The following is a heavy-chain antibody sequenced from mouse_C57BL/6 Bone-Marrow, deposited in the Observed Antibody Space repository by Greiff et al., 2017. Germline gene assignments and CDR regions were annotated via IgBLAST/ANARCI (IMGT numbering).Heavy chain of an antibody. Sequence: EVQLQESGGDLVKPGGSLKLSCAASGFTFSSYGMSWVRQTPDKRLEWVATIRSGGSYTYYPDSVKGRFTISRDNAKNTLYLQMSSLKSEDTAMYYCARHGGRGRGPFDYWGQGTTLTVSS. CDR1: GFTFSSYG. CDR3: ARHGGRGRGPFDY. V-gene: IGHV5-6*01. CDR2: IRSGGSYT. J-gene: IGHJ2*01. D-gene: IGHD3-3*01.